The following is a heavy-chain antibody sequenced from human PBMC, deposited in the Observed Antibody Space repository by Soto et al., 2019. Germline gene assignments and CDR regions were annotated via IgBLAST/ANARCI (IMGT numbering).Heavy chain of an antibody. CDR1: GESISSSSYY. J-gene: IGHJ4*02. CDR3: ARQRNTVVTQDYFDH. Sequence: ASETLSLTCIVSGESISSSSYYWGWIRQPPGKGLEWIGSIYYSGRAYYNPSFKSRVTISIDTSKNQFSLKLSSVTATDTAVYYCARQRNTVVTQDYFDHWGQGALVTVYS. CDR2: IYYSGRA. V-gene: IGHV4-39*01. D-gene: IGHD2-21*02.